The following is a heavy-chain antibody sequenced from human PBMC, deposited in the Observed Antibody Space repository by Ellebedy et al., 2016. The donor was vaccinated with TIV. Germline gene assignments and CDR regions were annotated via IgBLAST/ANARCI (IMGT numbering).Heavy chain of an antibody. J-gene: IGHJ6*02. Sequence: AASVKVSCKASGFTFTNYYFHWVRQAPGQGLEWMGIINPSGGAPSFAHKFQGRLTMTRDTSTSTVYMELSSLRSEDTAVYYCARDSSGPYDYYYGMDVWGQGTTVTVSS. V-gene: IGHV1-46*01. CDR2: INPSGGAP. CDR3: ARDSSGPYDYYYGMDV. CDR1: GFTFTNYY.